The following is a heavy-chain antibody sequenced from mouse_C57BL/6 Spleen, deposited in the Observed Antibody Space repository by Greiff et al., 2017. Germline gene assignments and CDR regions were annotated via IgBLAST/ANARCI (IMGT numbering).Heavy chain of an antibody. CDR3: TTQVVSEQGLLRGYYFDY. J-gene: IGHJ2*01. CDR2: IDPEDGAT. CDR1: GFNIKDYY. V-gene: IGHV14-1*01. Sequence: EVQLQQSGAELVRPGASVKLSCTASGFNIKDYYMHWVKQRPEQGLEWIGRIDPEDGATEYAPKLQGKATMPADTSSNTAYLQLSSLTSEDTAVYYGTTQVVSEQGLLRGYYFDYWGQGTTLTVSS. D-gene: IGHD1-1*01.